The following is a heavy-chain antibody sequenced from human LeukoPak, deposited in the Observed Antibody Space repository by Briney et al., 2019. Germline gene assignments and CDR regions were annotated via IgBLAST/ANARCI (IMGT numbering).Heavy chain of an antibody. V-gene: IGHV1-8*01. CDR2: MRPKSGTS. CDR1: GYTFSEYD. Sequence: ASVKVSGKASGYTFSEYDINWVRQAAGQGLEWIGWMRPKSGTSGFAQKFQGRVTMTRSTPISTAYMEMESLTSEDTAVYYCARGPPESTSSDYWGQGTLVTVSS. D-gene: IGHD2-2*01. J-gene: IGHJ4*02. CDR3: ARGPPESTSSDY.